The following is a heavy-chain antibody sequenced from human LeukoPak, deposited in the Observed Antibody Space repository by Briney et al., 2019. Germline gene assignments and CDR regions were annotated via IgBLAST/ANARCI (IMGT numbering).Heavy chain of an antibody. CDR2: VYYSGTT. CDR3: ARVETVGVWGYHY. V-gene: IGHV4-39*07. J-gene: IGHJ4*02. Sequence: SETLSLTCTVSGGSISSSSYYWGWIRQPPGKALEWIGSVYYSGTTSYNPSLKSRVTISVDMSKNHFSLRPSSVTAADTAMYYCARVETVGVWGYHYWGQGTLVTVSS. CDR1: GGSISSSSYY. D-gene: IGHD2-8*02.